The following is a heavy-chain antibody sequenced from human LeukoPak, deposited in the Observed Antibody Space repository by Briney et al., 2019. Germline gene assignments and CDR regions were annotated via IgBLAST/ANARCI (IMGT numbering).Heavy chain of an antibody. CDR1: GGSISSYY. D-gene: IGHD6-19*01. V-gene: IGHV4-4*07. CDR3: ASCIAVAGTYFNY. Sequence: SETLSLTCTVSGGSISSYYWSWIRQPAGKGLEWIGRIYSSGSTNYNPSLKSRVSMSVDTSKNQFSLKLSSVTAADTAVYYCASCIAVAGTYFNYWGQGTLVTVSS. J-gene: IGHJ4*02. CDR2: IYSSGST.